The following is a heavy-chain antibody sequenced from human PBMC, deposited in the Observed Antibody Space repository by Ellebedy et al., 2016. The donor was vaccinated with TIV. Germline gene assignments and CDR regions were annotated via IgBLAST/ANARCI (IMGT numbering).Heavy chain of an antibody. D-gene: IGHD3-16*02. CDR1: GGSISSSNW. Sequence: MPSETLSLTCAVSGGSISSSNWWSWVRQPPGKGLEWIGEIYHSGSTNYNPSLKSRVTISVDKSKNQFSLKLSSVTAADTAVYYCARGQPDLNMITFGGVIVRLFDYWGQGTLVTVSA. J-gene: IGHJ4*02. CDR3: ARGQPDLNMITFGGVIVRLFDY. V-gene: IGHV4-4*02. CDR2: IYHSGST.